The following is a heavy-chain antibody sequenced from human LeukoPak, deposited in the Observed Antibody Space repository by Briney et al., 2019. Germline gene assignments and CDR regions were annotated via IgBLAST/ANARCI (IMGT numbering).Heavy chain of an antibody. CDR3: ARDSYCSSTSCYVTGAFDI. CDR1: GYTFTSYF. CDR2: INPSGGST. J-gene: IGHJ3*02. V-gene: IGHV1-46*01. Sequence: ASVKVSCKASGYTFTSYFMHWVRQAPGQGLDWMGIINPSGGSTSYAQKFQGRVTMTRDTSTSTVYMELSSLRSEDTAVYYCARDSYCSSTSCYVTGAFDIWGQGTMVTVSS. D-gene: IGHD2-2*01.